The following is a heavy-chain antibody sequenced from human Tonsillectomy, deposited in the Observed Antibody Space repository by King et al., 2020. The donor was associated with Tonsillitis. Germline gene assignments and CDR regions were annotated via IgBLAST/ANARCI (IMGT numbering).Heavy chain of an antibody. Sequence: VQLVESGGGLVQPGGSLRLSCAASGFTFRSYWVHWVRQAPGKGAVLVSRINSDGSSTCYADSVKGRFTISRDNAKNTLYLRMNSLGAEDTAVYYCARGYSYGLLDYWGQGTLVTVSS. CDR1: GFTFRSYW. CDR2: INSDGSST. D-gene: IGHD5-18*01. V-gene: IGHV3-74*01. J-gene: IGHJ4*02. CDR3: ARGYSYGLLDY.